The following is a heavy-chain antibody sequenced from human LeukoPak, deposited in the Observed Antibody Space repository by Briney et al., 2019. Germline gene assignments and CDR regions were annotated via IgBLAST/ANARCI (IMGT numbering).Heavy chain of an antibody. CDR2: ISGSGGST. CDR3: AKGTQYIWFGELLDY. V-gene: IGHV3-23*01. Sequence: PGGSLRLSCAASGFTFSSYAMSWVRQAPGKGLEWVSAISGSGGSTYYADSVKGRFTISRDNSKNTLYLQMNSLRAEDTAVYYCAKGTQYIWFGELLDYWGQGTLVTVSS. CDR1: GFTFSSYA. D-gene: IGHD3-10*01. J-gene: IGHJ4*02.